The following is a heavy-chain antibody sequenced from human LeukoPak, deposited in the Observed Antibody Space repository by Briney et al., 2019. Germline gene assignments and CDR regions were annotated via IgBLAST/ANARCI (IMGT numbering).Heavy chain of an antibody. J-gene: IGHJ6*04. V-gene: IGHV4-61*02. CDR2: IYTSGST. Sequence: SETLSLTCTVSGGSISSGSYYWSWIRQPAGKGLEWIGRIYTSGSTNYNPSLKSRVTISVDTSKNQFSLKLSSVPAADTAVYYCARASDPNYYDSSGYSPWAFDIWGKGTTVTISS. CDR1: GGSISSGSYY. D-gene: IGHD3-22*01. CDR3: ARASDPNYYDSSGYSPWAFDI.